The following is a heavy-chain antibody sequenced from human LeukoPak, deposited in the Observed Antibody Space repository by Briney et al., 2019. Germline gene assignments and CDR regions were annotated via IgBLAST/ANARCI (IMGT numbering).Heavy chain of an antibody. CDR3: AVHCSSSSCPPDY. Sequence: GGSLRLSCAASGFTFSNYGMHWVRQAPGKGLEWVAVIWYDGSNKYYADSVKGRFTISRDNSKNKLYLQMNSLRAEDTAVYYCAVHCSSSSCPPDYWGQGTLVTVSS. CDR2: IWYDGSNK. D-gene: IGHD2-2*01. J-gene: IGHJ4*02. V-gene: IGHV3-33*01. CDR1: GFTFSNYG.